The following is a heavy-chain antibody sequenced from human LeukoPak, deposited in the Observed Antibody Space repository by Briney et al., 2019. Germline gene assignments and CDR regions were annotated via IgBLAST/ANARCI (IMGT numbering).Heavy chain of an antibody. J-gene: IGHJ6*02. CDR1: GGPISNYH. V-gene: IGHV4-4*07. D-gene: IGHD6-19*01. CDR2: LFPSGTL. CDR3: ATNIEVAYYNYAMNV. Sequence: SETLSLTCTVSGGPISNYHWSWFRQPAGKGLEFIGRLFPSGTLNYSPSLKRRLTMSVDTAKNQLSLELRSVTAADTAVYYCATNIEVAYYNYAMNVWGQGTTVTVS.